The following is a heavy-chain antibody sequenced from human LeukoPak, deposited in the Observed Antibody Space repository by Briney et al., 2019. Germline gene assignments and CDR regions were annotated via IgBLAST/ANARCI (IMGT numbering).Heavy chain of an antibody. CDR1: GGSISSYY. V-gene: IGHV4-59*08. CDR2: IYYSGST. D-gene: IGHD2-21*02. CDR3: ARQGDCGGDCYSWDFDY. Sequence: SETLSLTCTVSGGSISSYYWSWIRQPPGKGLEWIGYIYYSGSTNYNPSLKSRVTISVDTSKNQFSLKLSSVTAADTAVYYCARQGDCGGDCYSWDFDYWGQGTLVTVSS. J-gene: IGHJ4*02.